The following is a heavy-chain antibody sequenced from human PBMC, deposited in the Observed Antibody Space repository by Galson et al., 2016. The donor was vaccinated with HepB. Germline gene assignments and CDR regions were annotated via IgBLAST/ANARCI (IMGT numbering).Heavy chain of an antibody. Sequence: SLRLSCAASGFTFSSYEINWVRQAPGKGLEWVSYISNDGSTMYYADSVRGRFTISRDNAKNSLYLQMSSLRAEDTAVYYCARDRDTPAYYYGMDVWGQGTTVTVSS. V-gene: IGHV3-48*03. J-gene: IGHJ6*02. CDR3: ARDRDTPAYYYGMDV. CDR1: GFTFSSYE. CDR2: ISNDGSTM.